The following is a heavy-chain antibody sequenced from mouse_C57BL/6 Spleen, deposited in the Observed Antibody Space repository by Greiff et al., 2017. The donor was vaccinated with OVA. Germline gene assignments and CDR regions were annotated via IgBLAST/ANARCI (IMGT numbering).Heavy chain of an antibody. Sequence: EVQLQQSGPELVKPGASVKISCKASGYTFTDYYMNWVKQSHGKSLEWIGDINPNNGGTSYNQKFKGKATLTVDKSSSTAYMELRSLTSEDSAVYYCARIYYDSYYAMDYWGQGTSVTVSS. CDR1: GYTFTDYY. CDR3: ARIYYDSYYAMDY. J-gene: IGHJ4*01. V-gene: IGHV1-26*01. CDR2: INPNNGGT. D-gene: IGHD2-4*01.